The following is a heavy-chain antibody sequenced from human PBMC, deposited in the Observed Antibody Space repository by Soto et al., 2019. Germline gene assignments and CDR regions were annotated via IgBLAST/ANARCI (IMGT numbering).Heavy chain of an antibody. Sequence: ASVKVSCKPSGYTFSSIGIRWVRQAPGQGLEWMGWIGPHKGDTYYAQRLQGRVTMTTDTSTNTAYMELRSLRSDDTAVYFCARDLDGSGSYFTNYWGPGTLVTVSS. J-gene: IGHJ4*02. CDR2: IGPHKGDT. D-gene: IGHD3-10*01. CDR1: GYTFSSIG. V-gene: IGHV1-18*01. CDR3: ARDLDGSGSYFTNY.